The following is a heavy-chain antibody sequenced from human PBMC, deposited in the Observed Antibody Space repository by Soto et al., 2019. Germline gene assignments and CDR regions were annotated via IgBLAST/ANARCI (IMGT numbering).Heavy chain of an antibody. V-gene: IGHV3-23*01. J-gene: IGHJ3*02. D-gene: IGHD4-17*01. CDR2: LTPSGGET. CDR3: AHPRGYGVFDAYDI. Sequence: GGSLRLSCVASGFTFSTYAMSWVRQAPGKGLEWVSALTPSGGETYYADSVKGRFTISRDNSMNALYLQMTSLRIEDTAVYYCAHPRGYGVFDAYDIWGQGTMVTVSS. CDR1: GFTFSTYA.